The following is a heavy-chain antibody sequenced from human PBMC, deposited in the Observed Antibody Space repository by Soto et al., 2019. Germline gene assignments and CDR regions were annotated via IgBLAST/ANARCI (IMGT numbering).Heavy chain of an antibody. CDR1: GFTFDDYA. CDR2: ISWNSGSI. Sequence: EVQLVESGGGLVQPGRSLRLSCAASGFTFDDYAMHWVRQAPGKGLEWVSGISWNSGSIGYADSVKGRFTISRDNAKNSLYLQMNSLRAEDTALYYCATGSSYDILTGKSGNWFDPWGQGTLVTVSS. V-gene: IGHV3-9*01. J-gene: IGHJ5*02. D-gene: IGHD3-9*01. CDR3: ATGSSYDILTGKSGNWFDP.